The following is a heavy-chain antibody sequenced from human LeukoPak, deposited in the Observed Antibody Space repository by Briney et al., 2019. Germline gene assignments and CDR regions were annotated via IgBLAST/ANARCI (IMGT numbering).Heavy chain of an antibody. J-gene: IGHJ4*02. Sequence: ASVKVSCKASLYIFTGYYMHWVRQAPGRGVEGMGWINPNSGGTNYAQKFQGRVTMTRDTSISTAYMELSRLRSDDTAVYYCARVLSHYDGSLDYWGQGTLVPVSS. CDR2: INPNSGGT. CDR3: ARVLSHYDGSLDY. CDR1: LYIFTGYY. D-gene: IGHD3-22*01. V-gene: IGHV1-2*02.